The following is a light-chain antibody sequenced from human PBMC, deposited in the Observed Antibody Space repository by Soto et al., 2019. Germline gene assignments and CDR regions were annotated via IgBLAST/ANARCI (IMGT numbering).Light chain of an antibody. CDR3: SSYTSSSPLYV. V-gene: IGLV2-14*01. J-gene: IGLJ1*01. CDR1: SSDVGGYNA. CDR2: DVS. Sequence: QSVLTQPASVSGSPGQSITISCTGTSSDVGGYNAVSWYQQHPGRAPKLMIYDVSNRPSGISNRFSGSKSGSTASLTISGLQAEDDDDYYCSSYTSSSPLYVFGTGT.